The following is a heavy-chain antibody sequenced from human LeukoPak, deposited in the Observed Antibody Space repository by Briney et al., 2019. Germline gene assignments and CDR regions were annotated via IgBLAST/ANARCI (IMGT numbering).Heavy chain of an antibody. D-gene: IGHD3-10*01. J-gene: IGHJ6*02. CDR1: GFTFSSYA. V-gene: IGHV3-23*01. Sequence: GGSLRLSCAASGFTFSSYAMSWDRQAPGKGLEWVSAISGSGGSTYYADSVKGRFTISRDNSKNTLYLQMNSLRAEDTAEYYCAKGYYYGSGSYYPFDVWGQGTTVTVSS. CDR3: AKGYYYGSGSYYPFDV. CDR2: ISGSGGST.